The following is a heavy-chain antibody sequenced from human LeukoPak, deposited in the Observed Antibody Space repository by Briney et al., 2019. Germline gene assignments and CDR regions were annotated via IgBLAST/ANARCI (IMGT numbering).Heavy chain of an antibody. Sequence: SETLSLTCTVSGGSISSYYWSWIRQPPGKGLEWIGYIYYSGSTNYNPSLKSRVTISVDTSKNQFSLKLSSVTAADTAVYYCARVRWRYSSGWSLKYLDYWGQGTLVTVSS. V-gene: IGHV4-59*01. CDR2: IYYSGST. J-gene: IGHJ4*02. D-gene: IGHD6-19*01. CDR1: GGSISSYY. CDR3: ARVRWRYSSGWSLKYLDY.